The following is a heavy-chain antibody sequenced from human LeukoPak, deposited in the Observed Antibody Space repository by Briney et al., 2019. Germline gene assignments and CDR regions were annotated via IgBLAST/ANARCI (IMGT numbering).Heavy chain of an antibody. J-gene: IGHJ4*02. V-gene: IGHV4-4*07. Sequence: SETLSLTCTVSGVSISSCYWNWIRQPAGKGLEWIGRIYSSGRTNYNPSLKSRVTISVDTSKNQFSLKLSSVTAADTAVYYCAKVPDGHKDYWGQGTLVTVSS. CDR2: IYSSGRT. CDR1: GVSISSCY. D-gene: IGHD5-24*01. CDR3: AKVPDGHKDY.